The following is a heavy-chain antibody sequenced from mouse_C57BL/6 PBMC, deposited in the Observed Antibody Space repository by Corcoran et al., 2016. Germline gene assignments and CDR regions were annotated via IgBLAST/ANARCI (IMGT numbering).Heavy chain of an antibody. J-gene: IGHJ1*03. CDR1: GYTFTDYN. Sequence: EVQLQQSGPELVKPGASVKMSCKASGYTFTDYNMHWVKQSHGKSLEWIGYINPNNGGTSYNQKFKGKATLTVNKSSSTAYMELRSLTSEDSAVYYCARGGGELGDYDFYWYFDVWGTGTTVTVSS. CDR3: ARGGGELGDYDFYWYFDV. CDR2: INPNNGGT. D-gene: IGHD2-4*01. V-gene: IGHV1-22*01.